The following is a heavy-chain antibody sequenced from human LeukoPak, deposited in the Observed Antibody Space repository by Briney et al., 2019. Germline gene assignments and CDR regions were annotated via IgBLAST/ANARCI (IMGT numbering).Heavy chain of an antibody. Sequence: SETLSLTCTVSGGSISSNSYYWGWIRQPPGKGLKWIGTIYYSGSTYYNPSLQSRVTISVDTSKNQFSLKLSSVTAADTAVYYCARDFSSASWTYFYYYMDVWGKGTTVTVSS. CDR1: GGSISSNSYY. CDR3: ARDFSSASWTYFYYYMDV. D-gene: IGHD2-2*01. CDR2: IYYSGST. V-gene: IGHV4-39*07. J-gene: IGHJ6*03.